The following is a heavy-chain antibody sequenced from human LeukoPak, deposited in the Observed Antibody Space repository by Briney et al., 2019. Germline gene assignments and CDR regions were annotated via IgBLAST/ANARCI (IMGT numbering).Heavy chain of an antibody. CDR3: ARNKNKYSSSWYPFDY. CDR2: IKQDGSEK. V-gene: IGHV3-7*01. D-gene: IGHD6-13*01. CDR1: GFTFSSYW. Sequence: GGSLRLSCAASGFTFSSYWMSWVRQAPGKGLEWVANIKQDGSEKYYVDSVKGRFTISRDNAKNSLYLQMNSLRAEDTAVYYCARNKNKYSSSWYPFDYWGQGTLVTVSS. J-gene: IGHJ4*02.